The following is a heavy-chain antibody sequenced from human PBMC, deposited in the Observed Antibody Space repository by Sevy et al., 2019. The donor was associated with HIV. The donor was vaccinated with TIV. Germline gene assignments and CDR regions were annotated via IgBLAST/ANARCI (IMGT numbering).Heavy chain of an antibody. CDR2: ISGSGGST. J-gene: IGHJ5*02. D-gene: IGHD3-10*01. CDR3: AKEGTTMVRGVIIKPDNWFDP. Sequence: GGSLRLSCAASGFTFSSYAMSWVRQAPGKGLERVSAISGSGGSTYYADSVKGRFTISRDNSKNTLYLQMNSLRAEDTAVYYCAKEGTTMVRGVIIKPDNWFDPWGQGTLVTVSS. CDR1: GFTFSSYA. V-gene: IGHV3-23*01.